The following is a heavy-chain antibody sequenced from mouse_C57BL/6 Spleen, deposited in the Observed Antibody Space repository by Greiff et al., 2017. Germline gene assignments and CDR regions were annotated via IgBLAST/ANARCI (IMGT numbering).Heavy chain of an antibody. V-gene: IGHV1-18*01. D-gene: IGHD2-1*01. Sequence: EVKLMESGPELVKPGASVKIPCKASGYTFTDYNMDWVKQSHGKSLEWIGDINPNNGGTIYNQKFKGKATLTVDKSSSTAYMELRSLTSEDTAVYYCARDDGNYEGFAYWGQGTLVTVSA. CDR1: GYTFTDYN. CDR2: INPNNGGT. CDR3: ARDDGNYEGFAY. J-gene: IGHJ3*01.